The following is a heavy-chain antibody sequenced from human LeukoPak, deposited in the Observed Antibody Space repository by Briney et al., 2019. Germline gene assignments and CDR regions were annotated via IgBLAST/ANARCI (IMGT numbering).Heavy chain of an antibody. V-gene: IGHV3-20*04. CDR2: INWNGGST. CDR3: ARERTYYYDSNPDYFDY. J-gene: IGHJ4*02. CDR1: GFTFDDYG. Sequence: RAGGSLRLSCAASGFTFDDYGMSWVRQAPGKGLEWVSGINWNGGSTGYADSVKGRFTISRDNAKNSLYLQMNSLRAGGTALYYCARERTYYYDSNPDYFDYWGQGTLVTVSS. D-gene: IGHD3-22*01.